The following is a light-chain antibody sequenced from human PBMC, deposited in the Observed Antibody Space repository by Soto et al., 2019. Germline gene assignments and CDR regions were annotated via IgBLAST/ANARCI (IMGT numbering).Light chain of an antibody. J-gene: IGKJ4*01. CDR1: QGIAPY. Sequence: DVQMTQSPSSLSAFVGDRVTITCRASQGIAPYLAWFQQKPGKVPKLLIYATSTLQSGVPSRFSGSGPGTDFTLTITSLQPEDVGNYYCQKYNSAPLTFGGGTKVEIK. CDR3: QKYNSAPLT. V-gene: IGKV1-27*01. CDR2: ATS.